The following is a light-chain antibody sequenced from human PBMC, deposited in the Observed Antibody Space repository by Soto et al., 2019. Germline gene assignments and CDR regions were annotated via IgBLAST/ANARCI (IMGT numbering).Light chain of an antibody. CDR3: QQRSTWPWT. CDR2: EAS. CDR1: QSVSNS. Sequence: DIVLTQSPATLSLSPGERATLSCRASQSVSNSLAWYQQRPGQAPRLIIYEASKRATGIPASFSGSGSGTDFTLTISRLESEDFAGYYCQQRSTWPWTFGQGTNLEI. V-gene: IGKV3-11*01. J-gene: IGKJ2*02.